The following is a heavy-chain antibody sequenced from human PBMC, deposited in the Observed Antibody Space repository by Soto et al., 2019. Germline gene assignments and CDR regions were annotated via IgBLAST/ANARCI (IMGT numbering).Heavy chain of an antibody. D-gene: IGHD3-22*01. CDR3: ARESGYYDSSGYYYTFDY. CDR1: CVSISSGGYY. Sequence: SSETLSLTCTVSCVSISSGGYYWSWIRQHPGKGLEWIGYIYYSGSTYYNPSLKSRVTISVDTSKNQFSLKLSSVTAADTAVYYCARESGYYDSSGYYYTFDYWGQGTLVTVSS. V-gene: IGHV4-31*03. CDR2: IYYSGST. J-gene: IGHJ4*02.